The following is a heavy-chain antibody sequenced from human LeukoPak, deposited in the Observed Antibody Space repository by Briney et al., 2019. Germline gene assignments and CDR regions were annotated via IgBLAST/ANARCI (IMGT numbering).Heavy chain of an antibody. CDR3: ARAFDSSGLHDY. CDR2: IYHSGST. Sequence: KTSETLSLTCTVSGYSISSGYYWGWIRQPPGKGLEWIGSIYHSGSTYYNPSLKSRVTISVDTSKNQFSLKLSSVTAADTAVYYCARAFDSSGLHDYWGQGTLVTVSS. D-gene: IGHD3-22*01. V-gene: IGHV4-38-2*02. CDR1: GYSISSGYY. J-gene: IGHJ4*02.